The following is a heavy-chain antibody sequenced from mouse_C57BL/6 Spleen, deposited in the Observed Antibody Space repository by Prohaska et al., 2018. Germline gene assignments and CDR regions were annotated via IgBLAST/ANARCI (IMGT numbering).Heavy chain of an antibody. CDR2: IDPENGDT. CDR3: TTAGTAGY. V-gene: IGHV14-4*01. D-gene: IGHD1-1*02. CDR1: GFNIKDDY. Sequence: EVQLQQSGAELVRPGASVKLSCTASGFNIKDDYMHWVKQRPEQGLEWIGWIDPENGDTEYASKFQGKATITADTSSNTAYLQLSSLTSEDTAVYYCTTAGTAGYWGQGTTLTVSS. J-gene: IGHJ2*01.